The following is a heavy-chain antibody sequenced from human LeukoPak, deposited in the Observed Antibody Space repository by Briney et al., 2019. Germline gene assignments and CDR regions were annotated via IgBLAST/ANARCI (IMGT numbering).Heavy chain of an antibody. J-gene: IGHJ4*02. CDR2: ISYDGSNK. D-gene: IGHD3-10*01. V-gene: IGHV3-30-3*02. Sequence: GRSLRLSCAASGFTFSTYAMHWVRQAPGKGLEWVAVISYDGSNKYYADSVEGRFTISRDNSKNTLYLQMNSLRAEDTAVYYCAKSKHLWFGELYYWGQGTLVTVSS. CDR3: AKSKHLWFGELYY. CDR1: GFTFSTYA.